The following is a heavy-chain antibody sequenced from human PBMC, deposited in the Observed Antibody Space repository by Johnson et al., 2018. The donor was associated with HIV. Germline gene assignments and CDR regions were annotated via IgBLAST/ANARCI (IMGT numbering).Heavy chain of an antibody. D-gene: IGHD1-26*01. J-gene: IGHJ3*02. V-gene: IGHV3-49*04. Sequence: VQLVESGGGVVQPGRSLRLSCAASGFTFSSYGMHWVRQAPGKGLEWVGFIRSKAYGGTTQYAASVKGRFTISRDDSKSIAYLQMNSLKTEDTALYYCTAHYRNAFDIWGQGTIVTVSS. CDR2: IRSKAYGGTT. CDR3: TAHYRNAFDI. CDR1: GFTFSSYG.